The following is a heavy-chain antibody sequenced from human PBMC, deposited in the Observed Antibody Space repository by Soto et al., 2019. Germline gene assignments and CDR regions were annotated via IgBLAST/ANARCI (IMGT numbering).Heavy chain of an antibody. CDR3: ARNYCTNGVCYKGGGLGY. D-gene: IGHD2-8*01. CDR2: ISAYNGNT. J-gene: IGHJ4*02. Sequence: QVQLVQSGAVVKKPGASVKVSCKASGYTFTSYGISWVRQAPGQGLEWMGWISAYNGNTNYAQKLQGRVTMTTDTSTSTAYMELRSLRSDDTAVYYCARNYCTNGVCYKGGGLGYWGQGTLVTVSS. CDR1: GYTFTSYG. V-gene: IGHV1-18*04.